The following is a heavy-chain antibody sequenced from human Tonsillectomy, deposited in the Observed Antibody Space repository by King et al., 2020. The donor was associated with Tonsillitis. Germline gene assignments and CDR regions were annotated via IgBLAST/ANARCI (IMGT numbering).Heavy chain of an antibody. D-gene: IGHD3-3*01. Sequence: VQLVESGGGLVQPGGSLRLSCAASGFTFSSYSMNWVRQAPGKGREWISYITSTTNSIYYADSVRGRFTISRDNAKNSLYLQMNSLRAEDTAVYFCAGGEQYFDFWSGYNYFDAWGQGTLVTVSS. V-gene: IGHV3-48*01. CDR3: AGGEQYFDFWSGYNYFDA. J-gene: IGHJ4*02. CDR1: GFTFSSYS. CDR2: ITSTTNSI.